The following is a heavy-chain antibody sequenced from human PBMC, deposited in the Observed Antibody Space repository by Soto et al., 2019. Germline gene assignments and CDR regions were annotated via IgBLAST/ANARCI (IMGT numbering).Heavy chain of an antibody. D-gene: IGHD6-25*01. CDR3: ARGGGYGPMEV. V-gene: IGHV4-34*01. CDR2: INHSGST. J-gene: IGHJ6*02. CDR1: GGSFSGYY. Sequence: QVQLQQWGAGLLKPSETLSLTCAVYGGSFSGYYWSWIRQPPGKGLEWIGEINHSGSTNYNLSLKSRVTISVDTSKNQFSLTVSSVTAADTAVYYCARGGGYGPMEVWGQGTTVTVSS.